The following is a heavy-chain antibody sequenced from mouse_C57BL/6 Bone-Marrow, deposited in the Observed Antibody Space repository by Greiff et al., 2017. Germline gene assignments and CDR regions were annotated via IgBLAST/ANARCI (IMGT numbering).Heavy chain of an antibody. CDR1: EYEFPSHD. J-gene: IGHJ3*01. V-gene: IGHV5-2*01. Sequence: DVMLVESGGGLVQPGESLKLSCESNEYEFPSHDMSWVRKTPEKRLELVAAINTDGGSTYYPDTMERRFIISRDNTKKTRYLQMCSLRSEDPALYYCAKQGDEFAYWGQGTLVTVSA. CDR2: INTDGGST. CDR3: AKQGDEFAY.